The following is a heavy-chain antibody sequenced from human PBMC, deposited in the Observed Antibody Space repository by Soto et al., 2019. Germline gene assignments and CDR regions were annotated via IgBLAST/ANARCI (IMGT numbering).Heavy chain of an antibody. J-gene: IGHJ4*02. D-gene: IGHD3-16*01. CDR2: ISYDGSNK. V-gene: IGHV3-30*18. Sequence: GGSLRLSCAASGFTFSSYGMHWVRQAPGKGLEWVAVISYDGSNKYYADSVKGRFTISRDNSKNTLYLQMNSLRAEDTAVYYCAKEGRLALLDYYFDYWGQGTLVTVSS. CDR3: AKEGRLALLDYYFDY. CDR1: GFTFSSYG.